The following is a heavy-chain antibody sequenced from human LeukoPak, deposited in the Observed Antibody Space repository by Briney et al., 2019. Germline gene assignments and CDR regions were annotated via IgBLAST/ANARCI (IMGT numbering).Heavy chain of an antibody. Sequence: PSETLSLTCTVSGGSISSYYWSWIRQPPGKGLEWIGYIYYSGSTNYNLSLKSRVTISVDPSKDQFSLKLSSVTAADTAVYYCARGKPDILTADPWGQGTLVTVSS. D-gene: IGHD3-9*01. V-gene: IGHV4-59*01. CDR1: GGSISSYY. CDR2: IYYSGST. J-gene: IGHJ5*02. CDR3: ARGKPDILTADP.